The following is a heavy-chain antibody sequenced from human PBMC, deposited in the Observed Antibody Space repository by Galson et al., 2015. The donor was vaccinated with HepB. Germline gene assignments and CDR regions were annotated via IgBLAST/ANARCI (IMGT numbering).Heavy chain of an antibody. J-gene: IGHJ6*02. CDR1: GFPFSTYT. V-gene: IGHV3-23*01. Sequence: SLRLSCAASGFPFSTYTMSWVRQAPGKGLEWVSAISGSGGTTYYADSVRGRFTISSDNTKRTLYLQMNRLRGEDTALYYCAKDRNSTSPGTYGMDVWGQGTTVTVFS. D-gene: IGHD6-6*01. CDR2: ISGSGGTT. CDR3: AKDRNSTSPGTYGMDV.